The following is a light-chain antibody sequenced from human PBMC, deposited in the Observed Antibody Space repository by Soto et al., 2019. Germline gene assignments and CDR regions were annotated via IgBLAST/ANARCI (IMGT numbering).Light chain of an antibody. CDR2: LGS. CDR3: MQALQTPPT. CDR1: QSLLHSNGYNY. Sequence: DIVMTQSPLSLPVTPGERASISCRSSQSLLHSNGYNYLDWYLQKPGQSPQLLIYLGSNRASGVPDRFSGSGSGTDFTLKISRVEAEDVGVYYCMQALQTPPTFGQGTKVEIK. V-gene: IGKV2-28*01. J-gene: IGKJ1*01.